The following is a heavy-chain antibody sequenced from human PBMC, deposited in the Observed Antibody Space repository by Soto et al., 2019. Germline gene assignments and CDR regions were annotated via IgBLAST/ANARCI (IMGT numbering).Heavy chain of an antibody. CDR1: GGTFSSYA. CDR2: IIPIFGTA. J-gene: IGHJ6*02. Sequence: ASVKVSCKASGGTFSSYAISWVRQAPGQGLEWMGGIIPIFGTANYAQKFQGRVTITADESTSTAYMELSSLRSEDTAVYYCASWAWNYSDGMDVWGQGTTVTVSS. D-gene: IGHD1-1*01. CDR3: ASWAWNYSDGMDV. V-gene: IGHV1-69*13.